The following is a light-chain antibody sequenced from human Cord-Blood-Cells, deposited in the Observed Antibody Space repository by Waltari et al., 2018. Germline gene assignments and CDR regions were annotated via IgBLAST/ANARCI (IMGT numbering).Light chain of an antibody. J-gene: IGKJ2*01. V-gene: IGKV1-33*01. CDR2: DAS. CDR3: QQYDNLMYT. Sequence: IQLTQSPSSLSASVGARVTITCQASHDISNYLNWYKQKPGKAPKLLIYDASNVETGVPSRFSGSGSETDFTFTISSLQPEDIATYYCQQYDNLMYTFGQGTKLEIK. CDR1: HDISNY.